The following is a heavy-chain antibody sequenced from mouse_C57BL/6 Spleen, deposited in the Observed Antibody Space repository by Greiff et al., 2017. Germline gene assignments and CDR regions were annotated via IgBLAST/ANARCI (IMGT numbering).Heavy chain of an antibody. CDR2: IYPRDGST. CDR1: GYTFTDHT. D-gene: IGHD1-1*01. V-gene: IGHV1-78*01. Sequence: VQRVESDAELVKPGASVKISCKVSGYTFTDHTIHWMKQRPEQGLEWIGYIYPRDGSTKYNEKFKGKATLTADKSSSTAYMQLNSLTSEDSAVYFCARSGYGSSYPPYWYFDVWGTGTTVTVSS. J-gene: IGHJ1*03. CDR3: ARSGYGSSYPPYWYFDV.